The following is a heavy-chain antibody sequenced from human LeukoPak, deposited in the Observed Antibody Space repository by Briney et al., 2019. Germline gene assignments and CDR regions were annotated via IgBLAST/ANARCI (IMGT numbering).Heavy chain of an antibody. CDR2: IKQDGSEK. CDR1: GFTFSSYW. CDR3: ARDGGPMEENTYYYYYYMDV. Sequence: GGSLRLSCAASGFTFSSYWMSWVRQAPGKGLEWVANIKQDGSEKYYVDSVKGRFTISRDNAKNSLYLQMNSLRAEDTAVYYCARDGGPMEENTYYYYYYMDVWGKGTTVTVSS. J-gene: IGHJ6*03. V-gene: IGHV3-7*01. D-gene: IGHD2/OR15-2a*01.